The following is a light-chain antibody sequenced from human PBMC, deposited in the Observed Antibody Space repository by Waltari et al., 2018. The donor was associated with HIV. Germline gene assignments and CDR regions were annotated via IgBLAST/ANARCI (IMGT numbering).Light chain of an antibody. Sequence: SYVLTQPPSVSVAPGKTARITCGGNNIGSKSVHWYQQKPGQAPVLVIYYDRDPPSGIPERFSGSNSGNTATLTISRVEAGDEADYYCQVWDSSSDHYVFGTGTKVTVL. CDR1: NIGSKS. J-gene: IGLJ1*01. CDR3: QVWDSSSDHYV. CDR2: YDR. V-gene: IGLV3-21*04.